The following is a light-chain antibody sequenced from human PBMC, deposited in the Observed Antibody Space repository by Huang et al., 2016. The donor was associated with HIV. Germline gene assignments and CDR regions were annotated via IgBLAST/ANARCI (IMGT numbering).Light chain of an antibody. CDR2: GAS. CDR1: QSIGSSY. V-gene: IGKV3-20*01. J-gene: IGKJ2*01. Sequence: EIMLTQSPGTLSLSPGERATLSCRASQSIGSSYLAWYQHKPGQAPRLLISGASIRATGIPDRISGSGSGTHFTLTISRLEPEDFAVYYCHQYGSSPPYTFGQGTKLEIK. CDR3: HQYGSSPPYT.